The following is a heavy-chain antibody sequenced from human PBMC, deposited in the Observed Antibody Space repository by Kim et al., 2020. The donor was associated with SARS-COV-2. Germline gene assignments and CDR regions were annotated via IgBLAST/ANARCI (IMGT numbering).Heavy chain of an antibody. V-gene: IGHV4-39*01. CDR1: GGSISSSSYY. CDR3: ARHHVGITMIVVVAARFDP. CDR2: IYYSGST. J-gene: IGHJ5*02. Sequence: SETLSLTCTVSGGSISSSSYYWGWIRQPPGKGLEWIGSIYYSGSTYYNPSLKSRVTISVDTSKNQFSLKLSSVTAPDTAVYYCARHHVGITMIVVVAARFDPWGQGTLVTVSS. D-gene: IGHD3-22*01.